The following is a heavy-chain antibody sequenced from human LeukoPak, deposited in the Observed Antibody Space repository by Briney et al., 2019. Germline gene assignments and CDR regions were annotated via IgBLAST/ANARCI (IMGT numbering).Heavy chain of an antibody. CDR3: AKDPFWIAVAGPLGY. CDR1: GFTFSSYA. D-gene: IGHD6-19*01. V-gene: IGHV3-23*01. CDR2: ISGSGGST. Sequence: GGSLRLSCAASGFTFSSYAMSWVRQAPGKGLEWVSAISGSGGSTYYADSMKGRFTISRDNSKNTLYLQMNSLRAEDTAVYYCAKDPFWIAVAGPLGYWGQGTLVTVSS. J-gene: IGHJ4*02.